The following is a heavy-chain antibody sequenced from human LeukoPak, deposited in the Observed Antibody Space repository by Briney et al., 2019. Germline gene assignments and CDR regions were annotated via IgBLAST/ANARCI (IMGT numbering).Heavy chain of an antibody. D-gene: IGHD3-22*01. V-gene: IGHV6-1*01. CDR3: ARAHYYDSSGYLRSRGAFDI. CDR2: TYYRFKWYN. Sequence: SQTLSLTCAISGDSVSSNIAAWNWIRQSPSRGLEWLGRTYYRFKWYNDYAVSVKSRITINPDTSKNQFSLQLNSVTPEDTAVYYCARAHYYDSSGYLRSRGAFDIWGQGTMVTVSS. CDR1: GDSVSSNIAA. J-gene: IGHJ3*02.